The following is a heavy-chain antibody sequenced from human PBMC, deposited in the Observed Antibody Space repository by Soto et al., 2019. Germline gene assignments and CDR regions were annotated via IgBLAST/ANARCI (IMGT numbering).Heavy chain of an antibody. CDR2: INAGNGNT. D-gene: IGHD4-4*01. V-gene: IGHV1-3*01. CDR3: ARVQIIYSYYYYYGMDV. CDR1: GYTFTSYA. J-gene: IGHJ6*02. Sequence: QVQLVQSGAEVKKPGSSVKVSCKASGYTFTSYAMHWVRQAPGQRLEWMGWINAGNGNTKYSQQFQGRVTITRDTSASTAYMELSSLRSEDTAVYYCARVQIIYSYYYYYGMDVRGQGTTVTVSS.